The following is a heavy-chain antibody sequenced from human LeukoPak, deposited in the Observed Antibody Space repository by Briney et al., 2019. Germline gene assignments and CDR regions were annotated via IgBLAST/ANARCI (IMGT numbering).Heavy chain of an antibody. D-gene: IGHD4-17*01. CDR3: ARDWDGDYGELDAFDI. V-gene: IGHV3-30-3*01. Sequence: GRSLRLSCAASGFTFSSYAMHWVRQAPGKGLEWVAVISYDGSNKYYADSVKGRFTISRDNSKNTLYLQMNSLRAEDTAVYYCARDWDGDYGELDAFDIWGQGTMVTVSS. J-gene: IGHJ3*02. CDR2: ISYDGSNK. CDR1: GFTFSSYA.